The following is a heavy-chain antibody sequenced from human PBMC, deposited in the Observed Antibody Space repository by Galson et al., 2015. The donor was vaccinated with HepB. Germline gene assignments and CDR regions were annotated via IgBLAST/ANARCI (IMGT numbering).Heavy chain of an antibody. CDR3: VKGIKAAKEPPGCGY. J-gene: IGHJ4*02. CDR2: ISSNGGST. V-gene: IGHV3-64D*06. CDR1: GFTFSSYA. D-gene: IGHD6-13*01. Sequence: SLRLSCAASGFTFSSYAMHWVRQAPGKGLEYVSAISSNGGSTYYADSVKGRFTISRDNSKNTLYLQMSSLRAEDTAVYYCVKGIKAAKEPPGCGYWGQGTLVTVSS.